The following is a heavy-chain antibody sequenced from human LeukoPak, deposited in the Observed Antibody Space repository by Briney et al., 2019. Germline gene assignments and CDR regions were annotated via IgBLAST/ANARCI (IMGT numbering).Heavy chain of an antibody. CDR3: ASRGHITGTAGNAFDI. Sequence: GGSLRLSCAASGFTVSSNYMSWVRQAPGKGLEWVSSISSSSSYIYYADSVKGRFTISRDNAKNSLYLQMNSLRAEDTAVYYCASRGHITGTAGNAFDIWGQGTMVTVSS. CDR2: ISSSSSYI. V-gene: IGHV3-21*01. J-gene: IGHJ3*02. D-gene: IGHD1-20*01. CDR1: GFTVSSNY.